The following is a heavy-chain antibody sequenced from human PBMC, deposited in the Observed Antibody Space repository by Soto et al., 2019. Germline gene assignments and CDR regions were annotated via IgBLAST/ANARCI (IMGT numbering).Heavy chain of an antibody. CDR2: IYYSGST. V-gene: IGHV4-59*01. Sequence: SETLSLTCTVSGGSISIYYWSWIRQPPGKGLEWIGYIYYSGSTNYNPSLKSRVTISVDTSKNQFSLKLSSVTAADTAVYYCARAEVIAAAGTFDYWGQGTLVTVSS. J-gene: IGHJ4*02. CDR3: ARAEVIAAAGTFDY. CDR1: GGSISIYY. D-gene: IGHD6-13*01.